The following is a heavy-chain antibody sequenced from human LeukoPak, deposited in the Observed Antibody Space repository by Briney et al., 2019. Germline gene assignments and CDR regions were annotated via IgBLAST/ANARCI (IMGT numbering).Heavy chain of an antibody. J-gene: IGHJ6*02. V-gene: IGHV3-9*01. CDR3: AKDVVGATPFYYGMDV. D-gene: IGHD1-26*01. CDR2: ISWNSGSI. Sequence: HPGGSLRLSCAASGFTFDDYAMHWVRQAPGKGLEWVSGISWNSGSIGYADSVKGRFTISRDNAKNSLYLQMNSLRAEDTALYYCAKDVVGATPFYYGMDVWGQGTTVTVSS. CDR1: GFTFDDYA.